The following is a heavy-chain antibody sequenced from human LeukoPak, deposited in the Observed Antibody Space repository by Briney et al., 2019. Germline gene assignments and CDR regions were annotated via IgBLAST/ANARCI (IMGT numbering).Heavy chain of an antibody. CDR1: GFTFSSYG. CDR2: ISYDGSNK. D-gene: IGHD6-13*01. V-gene: IGHV3-30*03. Sequence: PGRSLRLSCAASGFTFSSYGMHWVRQAPGKGLEWVAVISYDGSNKYYADSVKGRFTISRENAKNSLYLQMNSLRAEDTAVYYCATDLGSSRPNFWGQGILVTVSS. CDR3: ATDLGSSRPNF. J-gene: IGHJ4*02.